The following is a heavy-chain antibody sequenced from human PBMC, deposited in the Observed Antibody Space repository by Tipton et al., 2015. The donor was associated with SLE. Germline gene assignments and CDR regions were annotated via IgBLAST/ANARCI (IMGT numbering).Heavy chain of an antibody. D-gene: IGHD1-14*01. V-gene: IGHV4-38-2*01. CDR2: VYRTP. CDR3: VSGVGNTGRFHY. Sequence: TLSLTCAVSGYSISSGYYWSWIRQSPVKVLGWIGIVYRTPYYNPSLKSRVTVSVETSNNEGSLKLNSVIAPDTAVYYCVSGVGNTGRFHYWGQGALVTVSS. CDR1: GYSISSGYY. J-gene: IGHJ4*02.